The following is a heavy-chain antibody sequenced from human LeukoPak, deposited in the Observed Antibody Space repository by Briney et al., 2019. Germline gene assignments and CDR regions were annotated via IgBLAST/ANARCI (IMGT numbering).Heavy chain of an antibody. D-gene: IGHD3-22*01. V-gene: IGHV4-59*08. J-gene: IGHJ4*02. CDR2: IYYSGST. Sequence: PSEALSLTCTVSGGSISSYYWSWIRQPPGKGLEWIGYIYYSGSTNYNPSLKSRVTMSVDTSKNQFSLKLSSVTAADTAVYYCARAPLITMIVVVILSHFDYWGQGTLVTVSS. CDR3: ARAPLITMIVVVILSHFDY. CDR1: GGSISSYY.